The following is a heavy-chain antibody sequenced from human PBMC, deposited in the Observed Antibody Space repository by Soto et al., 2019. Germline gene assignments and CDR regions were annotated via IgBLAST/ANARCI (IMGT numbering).Heavy chain of an antibody. V-gene: IGHV4-59*12. Sequence: SETLSLTCTVPGGSISSYYWSWIRQPPGKGLEWIGYIYYSGSTNYNPSLKSRVTISVDTSKNQFSLKLSSVTAADTAVYYCARETYYYDSSGYYRKGWFDPWGQGTLVTVSS. CDR1: GGSISSYY. CDR2: IYYSGST. CDR3: ARETYYYDSSGYYRKGWFDP. J-gene: IGHJ5*02. D-gene: IGHD3-22*01.